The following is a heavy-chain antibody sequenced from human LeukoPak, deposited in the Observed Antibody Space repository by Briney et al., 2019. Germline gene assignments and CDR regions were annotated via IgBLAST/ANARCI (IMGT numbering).Heavy chain of an antibody. D-gene: IGHD3-22*01. CDR1: GGSINSGAYY. CDR2: IYTSGTT. V-gene: IGHV4-61*02. Sequence: SQTLSLTCTVSGGSINSGAYYWSWIRQPAGKGLEWIGRIYTSGTTNYNPSLKSRLTISTDTSKNQFSLKLSSVTAADTAVYYCARDHPHYYYDTSGYYDYWDQGILVTVSS. CDR3: ARDHPHYYYDTSGYYDY. J-gene: IGHJ4*02.